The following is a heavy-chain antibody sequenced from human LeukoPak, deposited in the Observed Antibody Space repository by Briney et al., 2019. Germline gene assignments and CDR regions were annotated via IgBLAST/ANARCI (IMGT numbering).Heavy chain of an antibody. J-gene: IGHJ5*02. CDR2: IYPGDSDS. V-gene: IGHV5-51*03. CDR1: GYNFNNYW. CDR3: ARRGNRYYTSSNWFDP. Sequence: KPGESLKISCEGSGYNFNNYWIAWVRQIPGRGLEWMGTIYPGDSDSRYSPSFQGQVTISADKSNSTAYLQWSSLKASDAAMYYCARRGNRYYTSSNWFDPWGQGTLVTVSS. D-gene: IGHD3-10*01.